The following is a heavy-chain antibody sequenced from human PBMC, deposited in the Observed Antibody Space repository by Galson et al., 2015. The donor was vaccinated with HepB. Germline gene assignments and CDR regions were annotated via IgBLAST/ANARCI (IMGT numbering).Heavy chain of an antibody. CDR1: GGTFSSYA. CDR3: ARGYPGIAVAGTPGHFDY. CDR2: IIPIFGTV. D-gene: IGHD6-19*01. V-gene: IGHV1-69*13. Sequence: SVKVSCKASGGTFSSYAISWVRQAPGQGLEWMGGIIPIFGTVNYAQKFQGRVTITADESTSTAYMELSSLRSEDTAVYYCARGYPGIAVAGTPGHFDYWGQGTLVTVSS. J-gene: IGHJ4*02.